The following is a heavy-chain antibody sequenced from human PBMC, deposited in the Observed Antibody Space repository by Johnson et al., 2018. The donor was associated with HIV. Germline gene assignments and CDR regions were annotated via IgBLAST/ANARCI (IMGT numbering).Heavy chain of an antibody. CDR2: ISSDGSNK. CDR1: GFTFSSYP. D-gene: IGHD2-21*01. J-gene: IGHJ3*02. V-gene: IGHV3-30*04. Sequence: QVQLVESGGGVVQPGRSLRLSCVVSGFTFSSYPMHWVRQAPGKGLEWVAVISSDGSNKYYADSVKGRFTISRDNSKNTLYLQMNSLRTEDTAVYYCARGGGCGGDCYSGYDAFDIWGQGTMVTV. CDR3: ARGGGCGGDCYSGYDAFDI.